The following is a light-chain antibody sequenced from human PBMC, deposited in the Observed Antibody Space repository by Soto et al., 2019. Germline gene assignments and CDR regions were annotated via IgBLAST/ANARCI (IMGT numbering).Light chain of an antibody. CDR1: QSLTSSY. Sequence: EIVLTQSPGTLSLSPGERATLSCRASQSLTSSYLAWYQQKPGQAPRLLIYGASSRATGIPDRFSGSGSRTDFTLTISRLEPEDFAVYYCHQYESSPPPYTFGQGTKLEIK. CDR2: GAS. CDR3: HQYESSPPPYT. V-gene: IGKV3-20*01. J-gene: IGKJ2*01.